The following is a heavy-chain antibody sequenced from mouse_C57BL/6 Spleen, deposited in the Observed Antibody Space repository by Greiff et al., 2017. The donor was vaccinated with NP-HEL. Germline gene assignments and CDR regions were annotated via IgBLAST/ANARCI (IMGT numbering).Heavy chain of an antibody. V-gene: IGHV5-17*01. CDR3: ARRPYYYAMDY. CDR1: GFTFSDYG. CDR2: ISSGSSTI. Sequence: EVNVVESGGGLVKPGGSLKLSCAASGFTFSDYGMHWVRQAPEKGLEWVAYISSGSSTIYYADTVKGRFTISRDNAKNTLFLQMTSLRSEDTAMYYCARRPYYYAMDYWGQGTSVTVSS. J-gene: IGHJ4*01.